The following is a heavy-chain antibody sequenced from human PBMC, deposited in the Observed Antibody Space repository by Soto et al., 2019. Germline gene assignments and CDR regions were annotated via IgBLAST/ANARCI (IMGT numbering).Heavy chain of an antibody. CDR1: GGIFSSNT. V-gene: IGHV1-69*06. D-gene: IGHD2-21*02. CDR2: LIPLFGTA. J-gene: IGHJ4*02. CDR3: ASKAACGGDCYAFDS. Sequence: QVYLVQSGAEVKKPGSSVKISCKASGGIFSSNTINWVRQAAGQGLEWMGGLIPLFGTANYAEKFQGRVTITADKSTKTEYMELMSLRSEDTAVYYCASKAACGGDCYAFDSWGQGTLVTVSS.